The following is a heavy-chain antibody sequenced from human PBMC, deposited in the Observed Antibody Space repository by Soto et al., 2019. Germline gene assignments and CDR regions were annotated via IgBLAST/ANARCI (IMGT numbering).Heavy chain of an antibody. D-gene: IGHD3-16*01. CDR2: IWYDGSHK. V-gene: IGHV3-33*06. CDR3: VKSSDGGCFGGGDL. J-gene: IGHJ5*02. Sequence: QPGGSLRLSCAASGFTFRNHGMHWVRQAPGKGLEWLTVIWYDGSHKYYADSVKGRFTTSRDNSENTLSLEMNSLRAEDTAVYYCVKSSDGGCFGGGDLWGQVTLVTVSS. CDR1: GFTFRNHG.